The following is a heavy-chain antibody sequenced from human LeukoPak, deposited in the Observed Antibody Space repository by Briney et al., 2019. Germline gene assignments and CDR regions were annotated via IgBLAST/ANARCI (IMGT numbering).Heavy chain of an antibody. D-gene: IGHD3-16*01. V-gene: IGHV3-30*04. CDR1: GFTFSSYA. J-gene: IGHJ4*02. CDR2: ISYDGSNK. Sequence: GRSLRLSCAASGFTFSSYAMHWVRQAPGKGLEWVAVISYDGSNKYYADSVKGRFTISRDNSKNTLYLQMNSLRAEDTAVYYCARGPLITYFDYWGQGTLVTVSS. CDR3: ARGPLITYFDY.